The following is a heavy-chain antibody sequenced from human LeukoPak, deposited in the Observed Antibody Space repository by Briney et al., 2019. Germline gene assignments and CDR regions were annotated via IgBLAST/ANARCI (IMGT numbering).Heavy chain of an antibody. CDR3: ARHEGWFGELSRGNYFDY. J-gene: IGHJ4*02. Sequence: PSETLSLTCTVSGGSISSYYWSWIRQPPGKGLEWIGYIYYSGSTNYNPSLKSRVTISVDTSKNQVSLKLSSVTAADTAVYYCARHEGWFGELSRGNYFDYWGQGTLVTVSS. V-gene: IGHV4-59*08. CDR1: GGSISSYY. CDR2: IYYSGST. D-gene: IGHD3-10*01.